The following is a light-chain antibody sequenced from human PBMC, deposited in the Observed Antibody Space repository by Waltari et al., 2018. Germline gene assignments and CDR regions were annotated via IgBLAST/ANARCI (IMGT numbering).Light chain of an antibody. Sequence: SYDLTQSPSVSVSPGQTASITCSGHDLEKNSVCWYQQKPGQSPVLLIYQDVRRPSEIPERFSGSNSGNTATLTISGTQPMDEADYYCQVWDSGAAGVFGTGTKVTVL. CDR3: QVWDSGAAGV. CDR2: QDV. CDR1: DLEKNS. J-gene: IGLJ1*01. V-gene: IGLV3-1*01.